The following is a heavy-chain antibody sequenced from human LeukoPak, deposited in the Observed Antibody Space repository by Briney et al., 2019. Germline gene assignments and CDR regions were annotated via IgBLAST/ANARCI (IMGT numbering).Heavy chain of an antibody. J-gene: IGHJ3*02. CDR2: IIPIFGTA. D-gene: IGHD2-2*01. CDR3: ARERGDYCSSTSCYGNDAFDI. CDR1: GGTFSSYA. V-gene: IGHV1-69*01. Sequence: GSSVKVSCKASGGTFSSYAISWVRQAPGQGLEWMGGIIPIFGTANYAQKFQGRVTITADESTSTAYMELSSLRSEDTAVYYCARERGDYCSSTSCYGNDAFDIWGQGTMVTVSS.